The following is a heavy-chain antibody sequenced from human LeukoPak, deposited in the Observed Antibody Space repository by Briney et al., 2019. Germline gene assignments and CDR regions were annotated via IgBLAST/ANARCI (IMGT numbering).Heavy chain of an antibody. Sequence: GSLRLSCAASGFTFSSYWMSWVRQPPGKGLEWIGEINHSGSTNYNPSLKSRVTISVDTSKNQFSLKLSSVTAADTAVYYCARKPGGGSSWYGINNWFDPWGQGTLVTVSS. CDR3: ARKPGGGSSWYGINNWFDP. CDR2: INHSGST. CDR1: GFTFSSYW. D-gene: IGHD6-13*01. V-gene: IGHV4-34*01. J-gene: IGHJ5*02.